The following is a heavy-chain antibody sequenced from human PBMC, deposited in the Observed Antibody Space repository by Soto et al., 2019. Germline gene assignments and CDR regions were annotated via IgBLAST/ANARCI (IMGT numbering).Heavy chain of an antibody. J-gene: IGHJ4*02. Sequence: GGSLRLSCAASKFTFSSYGMHWVRQAPGKGLEWVAVISYDGSNKYYADSVKGRFTISRDNSKNTLYPQMNSLRAEDTAVYYCAKAYSSGWYMYYFDSWGQGTLVTVSS. CDR3: AKAYSSGWYMYYFDS. CDR1: KFTFSSYG. V-gene: IGHV3-30*18. D-gene: IGHD6-19*01. CDR2: ISYDGSNK.